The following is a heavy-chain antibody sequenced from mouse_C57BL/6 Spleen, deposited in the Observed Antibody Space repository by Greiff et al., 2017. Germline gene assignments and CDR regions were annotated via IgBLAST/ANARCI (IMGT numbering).Heavy chain of an antibody. CDR3: ARMVGRDWYFDV. V-gene: IGHV8-8*01. D-gene: IGHD4-1*01. Sequence: QVTLKESGPGILQPSQTLSLTCSFSGFSLSTFGMGVGWIRQPSGKGLEWLAHIWWDDDKYYNPALKSRLTISKDTSKNQVFLKIANVDTAATDIYECARMVGRDWYFDVWGTGTTVTVSS. J-gene: IGHJ1*03. CDR2: IWWDDDK. CDR1: GFSLSTFGMG.